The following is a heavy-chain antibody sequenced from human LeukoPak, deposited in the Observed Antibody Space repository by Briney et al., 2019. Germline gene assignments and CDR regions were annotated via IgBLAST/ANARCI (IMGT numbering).Heavy chain of an antibody. CDR1: GGSISSSNW. V-gene: IGHV4-4*02. CDR3: ARKGQWPSSVLDY. CDR2: IYHSGST. Sequence: SETLSLTCAVSGGSISSSNWWSWVRQPPGKGLEWIGEIYHSGSTNYNPSLKSRVTISVDKSKNQFSLKLSSVTAADTAVYYCARKGQWPSSVLDYWGQGTLVTVSS. J-gene: IGHJ4*02. D-gene: IGHD6-19*01.